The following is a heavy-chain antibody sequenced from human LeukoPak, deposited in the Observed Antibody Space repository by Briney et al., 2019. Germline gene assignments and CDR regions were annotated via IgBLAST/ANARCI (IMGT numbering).Heavy chain of an antibody. CDR1: GGSISSGDYY. J-gene: IGHJ5*02. V-gene: IGHV4-30-4*01. D-gene: IGHD6-19*01. CDR3: ARVTSSSGWYADP. Sequence: PSQTLSLTCTVSGGSISSGDYYWSWIRQPPGKGREWIGYIYYSGSTYYNPSLKSRVTISVDTSKNQFSLKLSSVTAADTAVYYCARVTSSSGWYADPWGQGTLVTVSS. CDR2: IYYSGST.